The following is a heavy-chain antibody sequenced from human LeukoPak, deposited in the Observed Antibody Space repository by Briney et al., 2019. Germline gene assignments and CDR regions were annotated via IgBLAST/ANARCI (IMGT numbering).Heavy chain of an antibody. Sequence: GGSLRLSCAASGFTFSSYSVNWVRQAPGKGLEWVSYISSSSSTIYYADSVKGRFTISRDNAKNSLYLQMNSLRAEDTAVYYCARRGFVAGLKGFSDYWGQGTLVTVSS. CDR2: ISSSSSTI. V-gene: IGHV3-48*01. CDR1: GFTFSSYS. J-gene: IGHJ4*02. CDR3: ARRGFVAGLKGFSDY. D-gene: IGHD6-19*01.